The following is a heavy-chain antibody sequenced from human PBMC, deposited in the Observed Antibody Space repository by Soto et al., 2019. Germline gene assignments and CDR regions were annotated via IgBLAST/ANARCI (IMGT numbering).Heavy chain of an antibody. J-gene: IGHJ4*02. CDR1: GFIFSNSA. CDR3: AKDTYGGSSHFEN. CDR2: TSDSGVST. D-gene: IGHD2-15*01. Sequence: GGSLILSWAASGFIFSNSAMSWVRQAPGKGLDWVSSTSDSGVSTYYADSVKGRFTISRDNSKSTLYLQMNSLRAEDTAVYYCAKDTYGGSSHFENWGQGTLVTVSS. V-gene: IGHV3-23*01.